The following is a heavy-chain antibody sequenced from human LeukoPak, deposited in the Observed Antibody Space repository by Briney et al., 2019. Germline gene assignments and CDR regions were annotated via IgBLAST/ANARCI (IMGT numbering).Heavy chain of an antibody. D-gene: IGHD5-18*01. CDR2: IYSGGST. J-gene: IGHJ6*03. CDR3: ASGYSYPYYYMDV. Sequence: PGGSLRLSCAASGFTFSSYAMSWVRQAPGKGLEWVSVIYSGGSTYYADSVKGRFTISRDNSKNTLYLQMNSLRAEDTAVYYCASGYSYPYYYMDVWGKGTTVTVSS. V-gene: IGHV3-53*01. CDR1: GFTFSSYA.